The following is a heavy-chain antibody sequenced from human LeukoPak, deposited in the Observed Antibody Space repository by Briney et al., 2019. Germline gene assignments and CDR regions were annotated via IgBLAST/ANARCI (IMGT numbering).Heavy chain of an antibody. D-gene: IGHD5-24*01. CDR3: ARSRELGLYYFDY. J-gene: IGHJ4*02. CDR2: INGDGSGT. Sequence: GGSLRLSCAASGFTFSSYWMYWVRQAPGKGLVWVSRINGDGSGTSYADSVKGRFTISRDNAKNTLYLHMKSLRAEDTALYYCARSRELGLYYFDYWGQGTLVNVSS. V-gene: IGHV3-74*01. CDR1: GFTFSSYW.